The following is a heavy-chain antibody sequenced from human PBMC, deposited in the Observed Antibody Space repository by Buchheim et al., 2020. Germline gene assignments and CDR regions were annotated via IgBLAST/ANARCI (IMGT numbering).Heavy chain of an antibody. V-gene: IGHV3-30-3*01. CDR1: GFTFSSYA. Sequence: QVQLVESGGGVVQPGRSLRLSCADSGFTFSSYAMHWVRQAPGKGLEWVAVISYDGSNKYYADSVTGRFTISRDNSKNTLYLQMNSLRAEDTAVYYCARDLFGYYYDSSGYYPGDYWGQGTL. D-gene: IGHD3-22*01. CDR2: ISYDGSNK. J-gene: IGHJ4*02. CDR3: ARDLFGYYYDSSGYYPGDY.